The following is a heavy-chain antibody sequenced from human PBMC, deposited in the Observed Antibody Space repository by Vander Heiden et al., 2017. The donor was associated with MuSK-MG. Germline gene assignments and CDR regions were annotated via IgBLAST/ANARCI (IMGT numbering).Heavy chain of an antibody. CDR2: ISGIGGST. J-gene: IGHJ6*02. CDR3: ATSYGMDV. Sequence: EVQLLESGGGLVQPGGALRFSCAASGFPFRSYAMIWVRQAPGKGLEWVSAISGIGGSTYYADSVKGRFTISRDNSKNTLYLQMNSLRAEDTAVYYCATSYGMDVWGQVTTVTVSS. CDR1: GFPFRSYA. V-gene: IGHV3-23*01.